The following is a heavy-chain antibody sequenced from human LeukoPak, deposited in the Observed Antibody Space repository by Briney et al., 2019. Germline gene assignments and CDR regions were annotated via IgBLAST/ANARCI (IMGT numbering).Heavy chain of an antibody. CDR3: ASHMSVTYNFDY. J-gene: IGHJ4*02. CDR2: IIPIFGTA. D-gene: IGHD4-17*01. CDR1: GGTFSSYA. Sequence: ASVKVSCKASGGTFSSYAISWVRQAPGQGLEWMGGIIPIFGTANYALKFQGRVTITADESTSTAYMELSSLRSEDTAVYYCASHMSVTYNFDYWGQGTLVTVSS. V-gene: IGHV1-69*01.